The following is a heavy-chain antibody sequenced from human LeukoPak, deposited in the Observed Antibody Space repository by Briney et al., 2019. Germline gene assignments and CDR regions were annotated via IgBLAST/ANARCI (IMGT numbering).Heavy chain of an antibody. CDR3: ARVDSSGYFGMGPFDY. CDR2: IYTSGST. Sequence: SETLSLTCTVSGGSISSYYWSWIRQPAGKGLEWIGRIYTSGSTNYNPSLKSRVTISVDTSKNQFSLKLSSVTAADTAVYYCARVDSSGYFGMGPFDYWGQGTLVTVSS. D-gene: IGHD3-22*01. J-gene: IGHJ4*02. CDR1: GGSISSYY. V-gene: IGHV4-4*07.